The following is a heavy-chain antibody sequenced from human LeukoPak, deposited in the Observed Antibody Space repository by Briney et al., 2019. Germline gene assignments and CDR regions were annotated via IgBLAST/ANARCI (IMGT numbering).Heavy chain of an antibody. CDR1: GGSIGSYY. D-gene: IGHD3-22*01. V-gene: IGHV4-59*01. CDR3: ARETAERHFFDASGIDAFDL. J-gene: IGHJ3*01. Sequence: SETLTLTCTVSGGSIGSYYWTWIRQPPGKGLEWIGYVYYSGTTDYNRSLRSRLTMSLDTSKNQFSLKLTSVTAADTAVYYCARETAERHFFDASGIDAFDLWGQGTMVTVSS. CDR2: VYYSGTT.